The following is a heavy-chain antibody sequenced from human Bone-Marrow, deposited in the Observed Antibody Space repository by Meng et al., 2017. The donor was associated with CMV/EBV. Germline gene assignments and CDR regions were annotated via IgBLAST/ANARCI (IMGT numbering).Heavy chain of an antibody. D-gene: IGHD2/OR15-2a*01. CDR3: ARDPTTEYYYYGMDV. CDR2: INWNSGSI. V-gene: IGHV3-9*01. CDR1: GFTFDDYA. J-gene: IGHJ6*02. Sequence: SLKISCAASGFTFDDYAMHWVRQAPGKGLEWVSGINWNSGSIGYADSVKGRFTISRDNAKNTLYLQMNSLRAEDTAVYYCARDPTTEYYYYGMDVWGQGTTVTFSS.